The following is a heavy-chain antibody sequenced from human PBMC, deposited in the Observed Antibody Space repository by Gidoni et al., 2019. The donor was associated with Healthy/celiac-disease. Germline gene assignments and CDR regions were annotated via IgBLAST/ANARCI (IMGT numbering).Heavy chain of an antibody. D-gene: IGHD3-16*02. Sequence: QVQLQQWGAGLLKPSETLSLTCAGYGGSFSGYYWSWIRQPPGKGLEWIGEINHSGSTNYNPSLKSRVTISVDTSKNQFSLKLSSVTAADTAVYYCARGLGGYIWGSYRHNWFDPWGQGTLVTVSS. V-gene: IGHV4-34*01. CDR2: INHSGST. CDR3: ARGLGGYIWGSYRHNWFDP. CDR1: GGSFSGYY. J-gene: IGHJ5*02.